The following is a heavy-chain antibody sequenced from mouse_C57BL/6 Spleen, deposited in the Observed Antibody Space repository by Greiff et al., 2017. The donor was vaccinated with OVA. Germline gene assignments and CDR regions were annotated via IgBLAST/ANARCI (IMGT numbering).Heavy chain of an antibody. D-gene: IGHD3-2*01. CDR1: GYTFTSYW. V-gene: IGHV1-50*01. Sequence: VQLQQPGAELVKPGASVKLSCKASGYTFTSYWMQWVKQRPGQGLEWIGEIDPSDSYTNYNQKFKGKATLTVDTSSSPAYMQLSRLTSADYAVDYCARCPDSTSYYAMDYWGQGTSVTVSS. CDR2: IDPSDSYT. J-gene: IGHJ4*01. CDR3: ARCPDSTSYYAMDY.